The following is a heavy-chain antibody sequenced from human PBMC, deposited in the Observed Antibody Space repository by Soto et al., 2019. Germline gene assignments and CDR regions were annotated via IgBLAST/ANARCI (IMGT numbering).Heavy chain of an antibody. V-gene: IGHV4-34*01. J-gene: IGHJ4*02. CDR2: INHSGST. CDR1: GGSFSGYY. D-gene: IGHD4-17*01. CDR3: AGGLSRYGDFDY. Sequence: SETLSLTCAVYGGSFSGYYWSWIRQPPGKGLEWIGEINHSGSTNYNPSLKSRVTISVDTSKNQFSLKLSSVTAADTAVYYCAGGLSRYGDFDYWGQGTLVTVSS.